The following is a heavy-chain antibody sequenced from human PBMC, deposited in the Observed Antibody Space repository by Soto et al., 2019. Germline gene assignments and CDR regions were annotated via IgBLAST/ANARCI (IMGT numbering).Heavy chain of an antibody. D-gene: IGHD1-26*01. V-gene: IGHV1-69*13. CDR2: IIPIFGTA. J-gene: IGHJ3*02. Sequence: PSVKVSCKASGGTFSSYAISWVRQAPGQGLEWMGGIIPIFGTANYAQKFQGRVTITADESTSTAYMELSSLRSEDTAVYYCARGLVNSGSYLGYDAFDIWGQGTMVTVSS. CDR1: GGTFSSYA. CDR3: ARGLVNSGSYLGYDAFDI.